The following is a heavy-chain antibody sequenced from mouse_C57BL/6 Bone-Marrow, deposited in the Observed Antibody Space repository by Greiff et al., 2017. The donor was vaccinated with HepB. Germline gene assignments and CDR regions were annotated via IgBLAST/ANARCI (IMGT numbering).Heavy chain of an antibody. CDR2: IRSKSNNYAT. Sequence: EVKLMESGGGLVQPKGSLKLSCAASGFSFNTYAMNWVRQAPGKGLEWVARIRSKSNNYATYYADSVKDRFTISRDDSESMLYPQMNNLKTEDTAMYYCVRHESSYDYEDYYAMDYWGQGTAVTVSS. CDR3: VRHESSYDYEDYYAMDY. D-gene: IGHD2-4*01. J-gene: IGHJ4*01. V-gene: IGHV10-1*01. CDR1: GFSFNTYA.